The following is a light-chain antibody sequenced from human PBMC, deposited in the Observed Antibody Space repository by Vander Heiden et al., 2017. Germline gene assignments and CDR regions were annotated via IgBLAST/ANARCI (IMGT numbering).Light chain of an antibody. V-gene: IGLV3-10*01. Sequence: SPDLPQPPSVPVSPGHTARITCSGDEWRKKYAYWYQQKSGQAPVLVIYEDSKRPSGIPERFSGSSSGTMATLTISGAQVEDEADYYCYSTDSSGNHRVFGGGTKLTVL. CDR1: EWRKKY. CDR2: EDS. J-gene: IGLJ3*02. CDR3: YSTDSSGNHRV.